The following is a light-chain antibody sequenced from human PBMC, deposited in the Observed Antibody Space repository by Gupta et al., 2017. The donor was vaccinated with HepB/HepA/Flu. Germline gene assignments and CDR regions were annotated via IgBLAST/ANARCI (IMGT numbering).Light chain of an antibody. V-gene: IGLV2-11*01. CDR2: DVT. CDR1: NSDVGGYNY. J-gene: IGLJ1*01. Sequence: QSALTQPRSVSGSPGQSVTISCTGTNSDVGGYNYVSWYQQYAGKAPRLMIYDVTKRPSGVPDRFSGSKSVNTASLTISGLQAEDEADYYCCSYADDYKYVFGSGIKVTVL. CDR3: CSYADDYKYV.